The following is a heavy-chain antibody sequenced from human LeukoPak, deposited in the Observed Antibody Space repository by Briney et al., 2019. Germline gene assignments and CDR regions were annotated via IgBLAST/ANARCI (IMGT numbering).Heavy chain of an antibody. CDR2: IYYSGST. V-gene: IGHV4-61*05. Sequence: PSETLSLTCTVSGGSISSSSYYWGWIRQTPGKGLEWIGYIYYSGSTNYNPSLKSRVTISVDTSKNQFSLKLSSVTAADTAVYYCARRTYDLWSGDYTGAFDIWGQGTMVTVSS. CDR1: GGSISSSSYY. J-gene: IGHJ3*02. D-gene: IGHD3-3*01. CDR3: ARRTYDLWSGDYTGAFDI.